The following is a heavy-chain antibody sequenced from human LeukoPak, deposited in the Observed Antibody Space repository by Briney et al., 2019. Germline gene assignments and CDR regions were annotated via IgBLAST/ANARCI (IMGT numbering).Heavy chain of an antibody. CDR1: GYTFTGYY. Sequence: GASVKVSCKASGYTFTGYYMHWVRQAPGQGLEWMGRINPNSGGTNYAQKFQGRVTMTRDTSISTAYMELSRLRSDDTAVYYCARTGGGSYYDFWSGYYTANYYYYGMDVWGQGATVTVS. CDR3: ARTGGGSYYDFWSGYYTANYYYYGMDV. D-gene: IGHD3-3*01. V-gene: IGHV1-2*06. J-gene: IGHJ6*02. CDR2: INPNSGGT.